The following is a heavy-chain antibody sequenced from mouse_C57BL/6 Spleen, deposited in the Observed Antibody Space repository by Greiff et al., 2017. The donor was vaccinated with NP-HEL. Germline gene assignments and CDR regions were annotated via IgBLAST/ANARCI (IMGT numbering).Heavy chain of an antibody. CDR3: ANYYDGYYPDY. V-gene: IGHV1-55*01. Sequence: VQLQQPGAELVKPGASVKMSCKASGYTFTSYWITWVKQRPGQGLEWIGDIYPGSGSTNYNEKFKSKATLTVYTSSSTAYMQLSSLTSEDSAVYYCANYYDGYYPDYWGQGTTLTVSS. CDR1: GYTFTSYW. D-gene: IGHD2-3*01. CDR2: IYPGSGST. J-gene: IGHJ2*01.